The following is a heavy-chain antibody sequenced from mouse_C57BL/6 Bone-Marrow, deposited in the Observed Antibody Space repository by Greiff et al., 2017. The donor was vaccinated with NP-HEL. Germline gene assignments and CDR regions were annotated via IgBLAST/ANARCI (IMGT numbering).Heavy chain of an antibody. J-gene: IGHJ4*01. Sequence: EVQRVESGGGLVQPGGSLKLSCAASGFTFSDYGMAWVRQAPRKGPEWVAFISNLAYSIYYADTVTGRFTISRENAKNTLYLEMSSLRSEDTAMYYCARRGTTVVEDYAMDYWGQGTSVTVSS. CDR2: ISNLAYSI. D-gene: IGHD1-1*01. CDR1: GFTFSDYG. CDR3: ARRGTTVVEDYAMDY. V-gene: IGHV5-15*04.